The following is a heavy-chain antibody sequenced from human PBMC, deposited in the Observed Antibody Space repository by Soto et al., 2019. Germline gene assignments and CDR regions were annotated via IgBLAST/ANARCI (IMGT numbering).Heavy chain of an antibody. J-gene: IGHJ6*02. D-gene: IGHD3-3*01. CDR1: GGTFSSYA. CDR3: ARGTIFGVVQREYGMDV. V-gene: IGHV1-69*13. Sequence: ASVKVSCKASGGTFSSYAISWVRQAPGQGLEWMGGIIPIFGTANYAQKFQGRVTITADESTSTAYMELSSLRSEDTAVYYCARGTIFGVVQREYGMDVWGQGTTVTVSS. CDR2: IIPIFGTA.